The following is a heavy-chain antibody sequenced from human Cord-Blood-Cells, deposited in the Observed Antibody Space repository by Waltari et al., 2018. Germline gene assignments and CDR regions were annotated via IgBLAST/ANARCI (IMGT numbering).Heavy chain of an antibody. CDR1: GGPLTSYA. V-gene: IGHV1-69*01. J-gene: IGHJ4*02. CDR2: IIPIFGTA. D-gene: IGHD1-26*01. CDR3: AREDGSYGGFDY. Sequence: QMQLVQPGAEGKKPGSSVRVSCKAPGGPLTSYATRCARQAPGQGLEWMGGIIPIFGTANYAQKFQGRVTITADESTSTAYMELSSLRSEDTAVYYCAREDGSYGGFDYWGQGTLVTVSS.